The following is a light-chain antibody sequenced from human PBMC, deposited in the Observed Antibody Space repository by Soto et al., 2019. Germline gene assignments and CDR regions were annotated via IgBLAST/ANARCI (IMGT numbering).Light chain of an antibody. CDR2: GAS. CDR3: QQYNIWPWT. J-gene: IGKJ1*01. Sequence: EIVMTQSPATLSVSPGESATLSCRASQYISTNLAWYQQRPGQAPRLLIYGASTRATGIPVRFSGSGSGTEFTLTISSLQSEDVVVYHCQQYNIWPWTVGQGTKVEIK. V-gene: IGKV3-15*01. CDR1: QYISTN.